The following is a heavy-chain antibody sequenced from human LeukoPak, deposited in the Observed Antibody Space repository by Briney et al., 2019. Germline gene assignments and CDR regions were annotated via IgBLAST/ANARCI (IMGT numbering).Heavy chain of an antibody. Sequence: GGSLRLSCAASGFTFSSYGMHWVRQVPGGGLEWVAFIWYDGSHTYYADSVKGRFTISRDDSKNTLYLQMNSLRAEDTAVFYCAKDPLGYCTSASCRYLDSWGQGTLVTVSS. V-gene: IGHV3-30*02. D-gene: IGHD2-2*01. J-gene: IGHJ5*01. CDR3: AKDPLGYCTSASCRYLDS. CDR1: GFTFSSYG. CDR2: IWYDGSHT.